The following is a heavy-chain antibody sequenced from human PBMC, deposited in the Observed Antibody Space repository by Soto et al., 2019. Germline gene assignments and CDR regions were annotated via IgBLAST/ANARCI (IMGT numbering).Heavy chain of an antibody. D-gene: IGHD2-15*01. J-gene: IGHJ5*02. V-gene: IGHV4-59*01. CDR2: IYYSGST. CDR3: AREVLGYCSGGSCYLYNWFDP. CDR1: GGSISSYY. Sequence: PSETLSLTCTVSGGSISSYYWSWIRQPPGKGLEWIGYIYYSGSTNYNPSFKSRVTISVDTSKNQFSLKLSSVTAADTAVYYCAREVLGYCSGGSCYLYNWFDPWGQGTLVTVSS.